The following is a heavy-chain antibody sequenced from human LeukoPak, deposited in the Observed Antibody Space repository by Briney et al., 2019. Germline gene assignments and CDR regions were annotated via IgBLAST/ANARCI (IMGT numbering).Heavy chain of an antibody. CDR2: ISNDGSNK. V-gene: IGHV3-30*18. D-gene: IGHD1-26*01. CDR3: AKDRQWELLLPFDY. Sequence: GGSLRLSCAASGFTFSSYGMHWVRQAPGKGLEWVAVISNDGSNKYYADSVKGRFTISRDNSKNTLYLQMNSLRAEDTAVYYCAKDRQWELLLPFDYWGQGTLVTVSS. J-gene: IGHJ4*02. CDR1: GFTFSSYG.